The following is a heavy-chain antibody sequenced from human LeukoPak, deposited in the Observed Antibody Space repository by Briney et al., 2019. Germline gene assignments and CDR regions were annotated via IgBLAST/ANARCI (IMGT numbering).Heavy chain of an antibody. CDR3: ARVIWFGESKRDY. V-gene: IGHV3-30*03. D-gene: IGHD3-10*01. CDR1: GFTFSSYS. CDR2: ISYDGSNK. J-gene: IGHJ4*02. Sequence: GGSLRLSCAASGFTFSSYSMNWVRQAPGKGLEWVAVISYDGSNKYYADSVKGRFTISRDNSKNTLYLQMNSLRAEDTAVYYCARVIWFGESKRDYWGQGTLVTVSS.